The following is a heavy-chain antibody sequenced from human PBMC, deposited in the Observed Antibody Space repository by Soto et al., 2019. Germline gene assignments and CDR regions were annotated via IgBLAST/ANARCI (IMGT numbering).Heavy chain of an antibody. J-gene: IGHJ4*02. CDR2: IKGEADGGTT. CDR3: TTGLSNGYYNFDY. Sequence: GGSLRLSCAASGFTFSNAWMSWVRQAPRKGLEWVGRIKGEADGGTTDYAAPVKGRITISRDHSKDTLYLQMNSLKTEDTAVYYCTTGLSNGYYNFDYWGQGTPVTGLL. V-gene: IGHV3-15*01. CDR1: GFTFSNAW. D-gene: IGHD3-22*01.